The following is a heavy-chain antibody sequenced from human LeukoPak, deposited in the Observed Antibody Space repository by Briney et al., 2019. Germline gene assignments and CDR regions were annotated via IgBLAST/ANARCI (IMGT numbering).Heavy chain of an antibody. D-gene: IGHD6-19*01. J-gene: IGHJ4*02. V-gene: IGHV4-61*02. CDR1: GGSISSGSYY. CDR2: IYTSGST. Sequence: ASETLSLTCTVSGGSISSGSYYWSWIRQPAGKGLEWIGRIYTSGSTNYIPSLKSRVTMSVDTSKNQFSLKLSSVTAADTAVYYCAREGDSSGWYRWYYFDYWGQGTLVTVSS. CDR3: AREGDSSGWYRWYYFDY.